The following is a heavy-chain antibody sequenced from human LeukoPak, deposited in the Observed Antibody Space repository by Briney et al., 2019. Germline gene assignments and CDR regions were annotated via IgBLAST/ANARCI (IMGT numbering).Heavy chain of an antibody. Sequence: PGGSLRLSCAASGFTFSKYWMSWVRQAPGKGLEWVANIKQDGSVKQYVDSIKGRFTISRDNAKKTLYLQMDSLRVEDTAVYYCARFSRVEWPFWGEGTLVTVP. D-gene: IGHD3-3*01. CDR2: IKQDGSVK. CDR1: GFTFSKYW. V-gene: IGHV3-7*01. J-gene: IGHJ4*02. CDR3: ARFSRVEWPF.